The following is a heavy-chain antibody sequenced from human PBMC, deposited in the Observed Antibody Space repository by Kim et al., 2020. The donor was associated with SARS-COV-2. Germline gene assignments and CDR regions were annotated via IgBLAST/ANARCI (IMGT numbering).Heavy chain of an antibody. Sequence: GGSLRLSCAASGFTFSSYAMHWVRQAPGKGLEWVAVISYDGSNKYYADSVKGRFTISRDNSKNTLYLQMNSLRAEDTAVYYCGSGSYSQTGYWGQGTLVTVSS. V-gene: IGHV3-30-3*01. CDR3: GSGSYSQTGY. J-gene: IGHJ4*02. CDR1: GFTFSSYA. D-gene: IGHD1-26*01. CDR2: ISYDGSNK.